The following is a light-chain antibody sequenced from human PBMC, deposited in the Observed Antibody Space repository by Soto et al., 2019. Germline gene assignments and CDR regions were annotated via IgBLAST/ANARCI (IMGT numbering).Light chain of an antibody. CDR2: GAS. CDR1: QSVRSNY. Sequence: IVLTQSPGTLSLSPGERATLSCRASQSVRSNYLAWYQQRPGQAPRLLIHGASSRATGVPDRFTGSASGTDFTLTISRLEPEDFAVYYCQQYGSSPWAFGQGTKVDIK. CDR3: QQYGSSPWA. J-gene: IGKJ1*01. V-gene: IGKV3-20*01.